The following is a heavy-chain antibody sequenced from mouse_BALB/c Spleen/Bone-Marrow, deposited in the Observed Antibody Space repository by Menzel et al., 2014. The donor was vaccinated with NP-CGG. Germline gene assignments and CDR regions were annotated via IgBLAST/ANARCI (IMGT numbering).Heavy chain of an antibody. J-gene: IGHJ2*01. Sequence: EVMLVESGAELVKPGASVKLSCTASGFNIKDTNMHWVKQRPEQGLEWIGRIDPANGNTKYDPKFQGKASITADTSSNTAYLQLSSLTSEDTAVYYCASYVYGYYFDYWGQGTTLTVS. V-gene: IGHV14-3*02. CDR1: GFNIKDTN. D-gene: IGHD2-2*01. CDR2: IDPANGNT. CDR3: ASYVYGYYFDY.